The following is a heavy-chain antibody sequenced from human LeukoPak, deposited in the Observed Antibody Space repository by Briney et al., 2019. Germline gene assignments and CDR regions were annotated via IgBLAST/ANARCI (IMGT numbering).Heavy chain of an antibody. D-gene: IGHD3-22*01. J-gene: IGHJ4*02. CDR3: ARVDYYDSSGPIYYFDY. CDR1: GGTFSSYA. V-gene: IGHV1-69*05. CDR2: IIPIFGTA. Sequence: SVKVSCKASGGTFSSYAISWVRQAPGQGLEWMGGIIPIFGTANYAQKLQGRVTMTTDTSTSTAYMELRSLRSDDTAVYYCARVDYYDSSGPIYYFDYWGQGTLVTVSS.